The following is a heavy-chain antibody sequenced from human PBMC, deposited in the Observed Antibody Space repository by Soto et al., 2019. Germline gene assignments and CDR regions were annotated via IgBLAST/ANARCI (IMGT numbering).Heavy chain of an antibody. CDR3: TRLTEIVVVQSFDI. CDR2: IRSRSNNYAT. V-gene: IGHV3-73*02. Sequence: EVQLVQSGGGLVQPRGSLRLSCAASGFTFSGAGIHWVRQAAGKGLEWIGRIRSRSNNYATAYAASVKGRFTVSRDDSRNIAYLQMNSLKTEDTAVYYCTRLTEIVVVQSFDIWGQGTMVTVS. J-gene: IGHJ3*02. CDR1: GFTFSGAG. D-gene: IGHD2-2*01.